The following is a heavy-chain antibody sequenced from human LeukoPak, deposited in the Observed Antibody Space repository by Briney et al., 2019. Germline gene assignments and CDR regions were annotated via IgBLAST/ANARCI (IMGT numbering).Heavy chain of an antibody. V-gene: IGHV3-9*01. Sequence: PGRSLRLSCAASGFTFDDYAMHWVRQAPGKGLEWVSGISWNSGSIGYADSVKGRFTISRDNAKNSLYLQMNSLRAEDTALYYCAKDRGSGWHTYDYWGQGTLVTVSS. J-gene: IGHJ4*02. CDR3: AKDRGSGWHTYDY. D-gene: IGHD6-19*01. CDR2: ISWNSGSI. CDR1: GFTFDDYA.